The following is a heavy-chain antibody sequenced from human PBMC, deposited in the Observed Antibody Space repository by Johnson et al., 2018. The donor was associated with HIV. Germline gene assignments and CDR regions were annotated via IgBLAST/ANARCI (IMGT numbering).Heavy chain of an antibody. CDR1: GFTFSSYA. V-gene: IGHV3-30-3*01. D-gene: IGHD3-9*01. Sequence: QVQLVESGGGVVQPGGSLRLSCAASGFTFSSYAMHWVRQAPGKGLEWVAVISYDGSNKYFADSVKGRFTISRDNSKNTLFLQINSLRTEDTAVYYCARDGRDLVTRGSFDVWGQGTVVTVSS. CDR2: ISYDGSNK. J-gene: IGHJ3*01. CDR3: ARDGRDLVTRGSFDV.